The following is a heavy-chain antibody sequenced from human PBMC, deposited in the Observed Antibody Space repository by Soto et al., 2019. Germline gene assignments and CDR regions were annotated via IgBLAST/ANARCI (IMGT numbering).Heavy chain of an antibody. V-gene: IGHV3-33*01. J-gene: IGHJ3*02. CDR1: GFTFSSYG. Sequence: GGSLRLSCAASGFTFSSYGMHWVRQAPGKGLEWVAVIWYDGSNKYYADSVKGRFTISRDNSKNTLHLQVNSLRAEDTAVYYCARGVGSSRGRSYPDAFDIWGQGTMVTVSS. D-gene: IGHD2-15*01. CDR3: ARGVGSSRGRSYPDAFDI. CDR2: IWYDGSNK.